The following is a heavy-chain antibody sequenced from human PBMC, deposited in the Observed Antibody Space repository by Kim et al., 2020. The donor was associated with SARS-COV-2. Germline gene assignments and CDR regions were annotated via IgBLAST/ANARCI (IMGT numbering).Heavy chain of an antibody. CDR1: GGSISSSSYY. J-gene: IGHJ4*02. D-gene: IGHD1-7*01. Sequence: SETLSLTCTVSGGSISSSSYYWGWIRQPPGKGLEWIGSIYYSGSTYYNPSLKSRVTISVDTSKNQFSLKLSSVTAADTAVYYCARGVGTTRDYWGQGTL. V-gene: IGHV4-39*07. CDR2: IYYSGST. CDR3: ARGVGTTRDY.